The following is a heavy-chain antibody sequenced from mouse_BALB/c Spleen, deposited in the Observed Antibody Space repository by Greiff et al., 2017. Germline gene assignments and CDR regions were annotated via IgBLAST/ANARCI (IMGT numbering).Heavy chain of an antibody. CDR2: ISPGNGDI. V-gene: IGHV1S53*02. CDR1: GYTFTDHA. Sequence: QVQLQQSDAELVKPGASVKISCKASGYTFTDHAIHRVKQKPEQGLEWIGYISPGNGDIKYNEKFKGKATLTADKSSSTAYMQLNSLTSEDSAVYFCKITTVAPGYFDYWGQGTTLTVSS. CDR3: KITTVAPGYFDY. J-gene: IGHJ2*01. D-gene: IGHD1-1*01.